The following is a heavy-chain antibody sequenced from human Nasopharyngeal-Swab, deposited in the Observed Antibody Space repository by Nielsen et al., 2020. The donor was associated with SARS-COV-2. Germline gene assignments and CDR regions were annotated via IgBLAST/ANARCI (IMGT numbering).Heavy chain of an antibody. CDR1: GFTFSDYY. CDR2: ISSSGSTI. Sequence: GESLKISCAASGFTFSDYYMSWIRQAPGKGLEWVSYISSSGSTIYYADSVKGRFTISRDNAKNSLYLQMNSLRAEDSAVYYCARGLWSSFRLLGGMDVWGQGTTVTVSS. V-gene: IGHV3-11*04. J-gene: IGHJ6*02. D-gene: IGHD4/OR15-4a*01. CDR3: ARGLWSSFRLLGGMDV.